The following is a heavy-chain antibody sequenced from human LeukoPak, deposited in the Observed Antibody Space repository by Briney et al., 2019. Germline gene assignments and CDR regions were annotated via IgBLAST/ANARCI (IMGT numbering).Heavy chain of an antibody. CDR2: FYYSGST. J-gene: IGHJ4*02. CDR1: GGSISSYY. D-gene: IGHD6-19*01. V-gene: IGHV4-59*01. Sequence: PSEILSLTCTVSGGSISSYYWSWIRQPPGKGLEWIGYFYYSGSTNYNPSLKSRVTISVDTSKNQLSLKLSSVTAADTAVYYCARGLGGSSGCFGYWGQGTLVTVSS. CDR3: ARGLGGSSGCFGY.